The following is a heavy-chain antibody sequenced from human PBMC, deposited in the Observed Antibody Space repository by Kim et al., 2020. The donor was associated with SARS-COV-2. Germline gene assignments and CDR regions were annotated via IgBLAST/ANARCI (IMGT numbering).Heavy chain of an antibody. J-gene: IGHJ4*02. V-gene: IGHV1-8*01. CDR3: ARGRRLRYFDWYNDY. D-gene: IGHD3-9*01. Sequence: ASVKVSCKASGYSFTFYEINWMRQAPGQGLEWVGWMHPNSGNTDYEQKFQGRVTMTRNTSISTAYLELSSLRSDDRAVYYCARGRRLRYFDWYNDYWGQGTLVTVSS. CDR1: GYSFTFYE. CDR2: MHPNSGNT.